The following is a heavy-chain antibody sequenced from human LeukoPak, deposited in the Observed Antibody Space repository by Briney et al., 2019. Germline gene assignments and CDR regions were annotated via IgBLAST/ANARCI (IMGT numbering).Heavy chain of an antibody. CDR2: IYYSGST. Sequence: SETLSLTCTVSGGSISSSSCYSGWIRQPPGKGLEWIGSIYYSGSTYYNPSLKSRVTISVDTSKNQFSLKLSSVTAADTAVYYCARLAQWWLVGGSDYWGQGTLVTVSS. V-gene: IGHV4-39*01. CDR3: ARLAQWWLVGGSDY. D-gene: IGHD6-19*01. CDR1: GGSISSSSCY. J-gene: IGHJ4*02.